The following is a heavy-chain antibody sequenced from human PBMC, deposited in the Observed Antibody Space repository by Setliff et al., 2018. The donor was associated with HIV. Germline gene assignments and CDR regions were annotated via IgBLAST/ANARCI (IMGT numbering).Heavy chain of an antibody. J-gene: IGHJ4*02. CDR2: IRGKSDII. V-gene: IGHV3-48*01. D-gene: IGHD3-22*01. CDR1: GFAFSDNP. CDR3: ARDYNYISDS. Sequence: GSLRLSCVASSGFAFSDNPMNWVRQAPGKGLEWISHIRGKSDIIKYAESVMGRFTISRDNAKNSLYLEMNSLRAEDTAIYYCARDYNYISDSWGQGVLVTVSS.